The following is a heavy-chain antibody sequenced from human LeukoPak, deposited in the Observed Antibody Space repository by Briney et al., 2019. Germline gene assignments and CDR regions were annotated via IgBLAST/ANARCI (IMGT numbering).Heavy chain of an antibody. Sequence: SETLSPTCTVSGGSISSYYWSWIRQPPGKGLEWIGYIYYSGSTNYNPSLKSRVTISVDTSKNQFSLKLSSVTAADTAVYYCARGSGDGYNFVYWGQGTLVTVSS. CDR3: ARGSGDGYNFVY. J-gene: IGHJ4*02. D-gene: IGHD5-24*01. CDR2: IYYSGST. CDR1: GGSISSYY. V-gene: IGHV4-59*01.